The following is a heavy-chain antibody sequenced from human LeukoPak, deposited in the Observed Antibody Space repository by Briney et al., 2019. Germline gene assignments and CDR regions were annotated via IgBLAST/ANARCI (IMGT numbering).Heavy chain of an antibody. Sequence: PSETLSLTCAVYGGSFSGYYWSWIRQPPGKGLEWIGEINHSGSTNYNPSLKSRVTISVDTSKNQFSLKLSSVTAADTAVYYCAERVAAGGDYWGQGTLDTVSS. CDR2: INHSGST. CDR3: AERVAAGGDY. CDR1: GGSFSGYY. D-gene: IGHD6-13*01. J-gene: IGHJ4*02. V-gene: IGHV4-34*01.